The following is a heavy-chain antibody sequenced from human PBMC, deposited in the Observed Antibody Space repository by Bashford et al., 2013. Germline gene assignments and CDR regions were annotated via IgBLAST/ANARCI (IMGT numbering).Heavy chain of an antibody. CDR2: IVVGSGNT. D-gene: IGHD4-17*01. Sequence: SVKVSCKASGFTFTSSAVQWVRQARGQRLEWIGWIVVGSGNTNYAQKFQERVTITRDMSTSTAYMELSSLRSEDTAVYYCAAGPYGDYGGYYMDVWGKGPRSPSP. CDR3: AAGPYGDYGGYYMDV. V-gene: IGHV1-58*01. CDR1: GFTFTSSA. J-gene: IGHJ6*03.